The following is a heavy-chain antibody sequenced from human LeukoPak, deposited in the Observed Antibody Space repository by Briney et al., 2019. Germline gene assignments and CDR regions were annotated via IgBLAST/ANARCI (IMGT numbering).Heavy chain of an antibody. CDR1: GGSISSYY. CDR3: ARTRIAAAGPYYFDY. V-gene: IGHV4-59*08. J-gene: IGHJ4*02. D-gene: IGHD6-13*01. Sequence: SETLSLTCTVSGGSISSYYWSWIRQPPGKGLEWIGYIYYSGSTNYNPSLKSRVTISVDTSKNQFSLKLSSVTAADTAVYYRARTRIAAAGPYYFDYWGQGTLVTVSS. CDR2: IYYSGST.